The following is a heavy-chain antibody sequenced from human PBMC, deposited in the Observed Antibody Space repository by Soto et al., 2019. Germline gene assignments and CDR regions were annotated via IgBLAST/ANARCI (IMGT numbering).Heavy chain of an antibody. CDR1: GGSISSYY. CDR2: IYYSGGT. V-gene: IGHV4-59*01. CDR3: ARVFTETTYGFES. D-gene: IGHD4-17*01. Sequence: PAETLSLTCTVSGGSISSYYWSWIRQPPGKGLEWIGYIYYSGGTNYTPSLKSRVSISLDTSKNQFSLKLRSVTAADTAVYYCARVFTETTYGFESWGDGNMVNVSA. J-gene: IGHJ4*01.